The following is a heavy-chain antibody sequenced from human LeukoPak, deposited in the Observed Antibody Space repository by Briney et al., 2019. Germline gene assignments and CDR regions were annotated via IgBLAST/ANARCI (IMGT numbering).Heavy chain of an antibody. Sequence: GGSLRLSCAASGFTFSDYYMSWLRQAPGKGLEWVSYISSSGSPIYYADSVKGRFTISRDNDKNSLYLQMNSLRAEDTAVYYCARAVTTKEVFDYWGQGTLGTVCS. CDR3: ARAVTTKEVFDY. CDR2: ISSSGSPI. D-gene: IGHD4-11*01. CDR1: GFTFSDYY. V-gene: IGHV3-11*04. J-gene: IGHJ4*02.